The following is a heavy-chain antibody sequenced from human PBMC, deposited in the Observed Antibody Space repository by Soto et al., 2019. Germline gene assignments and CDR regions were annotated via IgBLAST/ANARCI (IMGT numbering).Heavy chain of an antibody. CDR1: GFTFSSYA. Sequence: PGGSLRLSCAASGFTFSSYAMSWVRQAPGKGLEWVSGISGSGDSTYYADSVKGRFTISRDNSKNTLYLQMNSLRAEDTAIYYCAIGYSYVPFDPWGQGTLVTVSS. J-gene: IGHJ5*02. D-gene: IGHD5-18*01. CDR2: ISGSGDST. V-gene: IGHV3-23*01. CDR3: AIGYSYVPFDP.